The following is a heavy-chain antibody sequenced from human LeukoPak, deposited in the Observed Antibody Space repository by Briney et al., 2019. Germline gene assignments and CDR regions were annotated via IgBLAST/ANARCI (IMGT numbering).Heavy chain of an antibody. CDR2: IIPIFGTA. D-gene: IGHD6-19*01. CDR3: ARDGPGIAVRWWFDP. Sequence: WASVKVSCKASGGTFSSYAISWVRQAPGQGLEWMGGIIPIFGTANYAQKFQGRVTITTDESTSTAYMELRSLRSDDTAVYYCARDGPGIAVRWWFDPWGQGTLVTVSS. J-gene: IGHJ5*02. CDR1: GGTFSSYA. V-gene: IGHV1-69*05.